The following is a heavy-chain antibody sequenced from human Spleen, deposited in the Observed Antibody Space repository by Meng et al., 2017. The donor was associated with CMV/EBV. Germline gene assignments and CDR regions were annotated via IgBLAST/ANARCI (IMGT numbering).Heavy chain of an antibody. CDR3: AREVASLGYCSGGSCRPIYYLDY. CDR1: GGSFSGYY. V-gene: IGHV4-34*01. J-gene: IGHJ4*02. Sequence: SETLSLTCAVYGGSFSGYYWSWIRQPPGKGLEWIGEINHSGSTNYNPSLKSRVTISVDTSKNQFSLKLSSVTAADTAVYYCAREVASLGYCSGGSCRPIYYLDYWGQGTLVTVSS. D-gene: IGHD2-15*01. CDR2: INHSGST.